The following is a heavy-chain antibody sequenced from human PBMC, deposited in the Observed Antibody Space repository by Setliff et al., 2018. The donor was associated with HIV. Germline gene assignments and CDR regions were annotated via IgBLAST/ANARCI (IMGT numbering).Heavy chain of an antibody. J-gene: IGHJ6*03. Sequence: ASVKVSCKASGYTFTTYGITWVRQAPGQGLEWMGWIGTDNGNINYAQKFQGRVTMTTDTSTSTVYMELGSLISDDTAVYYCARVVDTSGGYWGSFCRYMDVWGKGTTVTVSS. D-gene: IGHD3-10*01. CDR3: ARVVDTSGGYWGSFCRYMDV. V-gene: IGHV1-18*01. CDR2: IGTDNGNI. CDR1: GYTFTTYG.